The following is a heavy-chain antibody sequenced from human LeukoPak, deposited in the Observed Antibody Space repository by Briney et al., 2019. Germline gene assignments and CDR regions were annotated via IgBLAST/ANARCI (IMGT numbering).Heavy chain of an antibody. V-gene: IGHV4-59*01. Sequence: SETLSLTCTVSGGSISSNYWSWIRQPPGKGLEWITYSSYTGSTNYNPSLKSRVTISVDTSKNQFSLRLRSVTAADTAVYYCARYIPSSGIDTWGQGTLVTASS. J-gene: IGHJ5*02. D-gene: IGHD3-10*02. CDR1: GGSISSNY. CDR3: ARYIPSSGIDT. CDR2: SSYTGST.